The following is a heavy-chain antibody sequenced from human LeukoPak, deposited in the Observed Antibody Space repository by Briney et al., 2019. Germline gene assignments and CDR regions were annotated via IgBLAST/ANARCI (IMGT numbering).Heavy chain of an antibody. CDR3: ARGYPLDWNYFDY. J-gene: IGHJ4*02. CDR1: GYTFISYY. D-gene: IGHD3/OR15-3a*01. V-gene: IGHV1-46*01. CDR2: INPSGAGT. Sequence: GASVKVSCKASGYTFISYYMHWVRQAPGQGLEWMGIINPSGAGTTYAQKFQGRVTMTRDTSTNTVYMELSSLRSEDTAVYYCARGYPLDWNYFDYWGQGTLVTVSS.